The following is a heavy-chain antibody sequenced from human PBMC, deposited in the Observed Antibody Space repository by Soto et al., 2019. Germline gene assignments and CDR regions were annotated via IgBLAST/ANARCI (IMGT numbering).Heavy chain of an antibody. CDR2: ISAYNGNT. CDR3: ARGARQYCSGGSCYFDY. CDR1: GYTFTSYG. V-gene: IGHV1-18*01. D-gene: IGHD2-15*01. J-gene: IGHJ4*02. Sequence: ASVKVSCKASGYTFTSYGISWVRQAPGQGLEWMGWISAYNGNTNYAQKLQGRVTMTTDTSTSTAYMELRSLRSDDTAVYYCARGARQYCSGGSCYFDYWGQGTLVTVSS.